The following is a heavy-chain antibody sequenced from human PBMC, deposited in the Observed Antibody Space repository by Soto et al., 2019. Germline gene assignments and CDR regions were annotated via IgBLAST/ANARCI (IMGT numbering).Heavy chain of an antibody. J-gene: IGHJ5*02. V-gene: IGHV3-23*01. CDR1: GFTFSSYA. CDR3: ATLYYYDSSVHP. D-gene: IGHD3-22*01. Sequence: EVQLLESGGGLVQPGGSLRLSCAASGFTFSSYAMSWVRQAPGKGLEWVSAISGSGGSTYYADSVKGRFTISRDNSKNTLYLQMNSLRAEDTAVYYCATLYYYDSSVHPWGQGTLVTVSS. CDR2: ISGSGGST.